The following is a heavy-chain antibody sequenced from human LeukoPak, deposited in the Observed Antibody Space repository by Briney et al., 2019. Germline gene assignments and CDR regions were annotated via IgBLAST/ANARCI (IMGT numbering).Heavy chain of an antibody. Sequence: GGSLRLSCAASGFTFSSYWMHWVRQAPGKGLMWVSRIKHDGSGTTYADSVKGRFTISRDNAKNSVYLQMNSLRAEDTGIYYCARAIRLWGQGTLVTVSS. V-gene: IGHV3-74*01. CDR2: IKHDGSGT. CDR3: ARAIRL. J-gene: IGHJ4*02. CDR1: GFTFSSYW. D-gene: IGHD1-1*01.